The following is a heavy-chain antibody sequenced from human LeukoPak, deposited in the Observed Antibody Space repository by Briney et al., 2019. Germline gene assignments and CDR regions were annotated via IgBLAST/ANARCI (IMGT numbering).Heavy chain of an antibody. D-gene: IGHD3-10*01. J-gene: IGHJ6*04. CDR2: IHYSGST. V-gene: IGHV4-59*01. Sequence: SSETLSLTCTVSGDPLSGSHWIRIRQPPGKGLEWIGYIHYSGSTNYNPSLKSRVTMSGDTSKNQFSLGRKSVIAADMAVYYCAIYLTTPGDYYIHGWGKGTTVIVSS. CDR3: AIYLTTPGDYYIHG. CDR1: GDPLSGSH.